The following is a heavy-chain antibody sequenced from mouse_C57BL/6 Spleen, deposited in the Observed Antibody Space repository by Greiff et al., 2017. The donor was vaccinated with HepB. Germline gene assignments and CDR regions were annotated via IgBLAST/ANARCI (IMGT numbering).Heavy chain of an antibody. Sequence: QVQLQQSGAELVRPGASVTLSCKASGYTFTDYEMHWVKQTPVHGLEWIGAIDPETGGTAYNQKFKGKAILTADKSSSTAYMELRSLTSEDSAFYYCTRKTTVVPSPYYYAMDYWGQGTSVTVSS. J-gene: IGHJ4*01. D-gene: IGHD1-1*01. CDR3: TRKTTVVPSPYYYAMDY. CDR2: IDPETGGT. CDR1: GYTFTDYE. V-gene: IGHV1-15*01.